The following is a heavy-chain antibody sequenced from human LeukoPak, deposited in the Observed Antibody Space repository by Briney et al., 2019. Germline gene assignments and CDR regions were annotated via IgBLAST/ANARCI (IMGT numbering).Heavy chain of an antibody. CDR1: GYTFANYG. V-gene: IGHV1-18*01. Sequence: GASVKVSCKASGYTFANYGISWVRQAPGQGLEWMGWISDYNANTNYAQKFQGRVTMTTDTSTTTAYMEMRSLRSDDTAVYYCARVGYGAYYLDYWGQGTLVTVSS. CDR3: ARVGYGAYYLDY. CDR2: ISDYNANT. J-gene: IGHJ4*02. D-gene: IGHD4-17*01.